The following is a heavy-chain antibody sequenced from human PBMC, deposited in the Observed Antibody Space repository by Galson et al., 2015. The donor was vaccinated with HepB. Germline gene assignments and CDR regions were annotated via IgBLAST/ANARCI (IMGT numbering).Heavy chain of an antibody. CDR1: GFTFSSYW. J-gene: IGHJ4*02. D-gene: IGHD2-2*01. Sequence: SLRLSCAASGFTFSSYWMSWVRQAPGKGLEWVANIKQDGSGKYYVDSVKGRFTISRDNAKNSLYLQMNSLRAEDTAVYYCARGPRVVPAARNDYYFDYWGQGTLVTVSS. CDR2: IKQDGSGK. V-gene: IGHV3-7*03. CDR3: ARGPRVVPAARNDYYFDY.